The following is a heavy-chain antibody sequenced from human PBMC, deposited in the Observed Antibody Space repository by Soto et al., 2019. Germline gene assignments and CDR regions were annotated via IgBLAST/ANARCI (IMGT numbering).Heavy chain of an antibody. D-gene: IGHD3-22*01. Sequence: GGSLRLYCAASGFSFSSYTMHWVRQTPGKGLERVAVISHDGGDKYYADSVKGRFTISRDNAKNSLYLQMNSLRAEDTAVYYCARVVDYYDPYYYYGMDVWGQGTTVTVSS. CDR1: GFSFSSYT. CDR3: ARVVDYYDPYYYYGMDV. V-gene: IGHV3-30*04. J-gene: IGHJ6*02. CDR2: ISHDGGDK.